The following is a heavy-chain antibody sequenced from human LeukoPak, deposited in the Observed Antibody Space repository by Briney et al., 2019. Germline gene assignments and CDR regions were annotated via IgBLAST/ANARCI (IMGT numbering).Heavy chain of an antibody. V-gene: IGHV4-30-4*01. CDR1: GGSISSGDYY. CDR2: IYYSGST. D-gene: IGHD1-14*01. Sequence: PSQTLSLTCTVSGGSISSGDYYWSWIRQPPGKGLEWIGYIYYSGSTYYNPSLKSRVTISVDTSKNQFSLKLSSVTAAGTAVYYCARDNLTTGTRFDYWGQGTLVTVSS. CDR3: ARDNLTTGTRFDY. J-gene: IGHJ4*02.